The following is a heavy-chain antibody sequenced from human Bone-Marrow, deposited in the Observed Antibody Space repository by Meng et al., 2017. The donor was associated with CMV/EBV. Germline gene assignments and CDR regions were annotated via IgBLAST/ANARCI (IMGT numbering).Heavy chain of an antibody. CDR3: ARGNDFWSDSLDAFDI. CDR1: GFTFSSYS. J-gene: IGHJ3*02. Sequence: ESLKISCAASGFTFSSYSMNWVRQAPGKGLEWIGSIYYSGSTYYNPSLKSRVTISVDTSKNQFSLKLSSVTAADTAVYYCARGNDFWSDSLDAFDIWGQGTMVTVSS. CDR2: IYYSGST. V-gene: IGHV4-39*07. D-gene: IGHD3-3*01.